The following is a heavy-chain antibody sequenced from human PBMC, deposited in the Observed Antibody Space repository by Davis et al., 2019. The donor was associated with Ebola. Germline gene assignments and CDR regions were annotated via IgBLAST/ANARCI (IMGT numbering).Heavy chain of an antibody. D-gene: IGHD6-19*01. Sequence: PSEPLSLPCAVYGGSSSGYYWSWIRQPPGKGLEWIGEINHSGSTNYNPSLKSRVTISVDTSKNQFSLKLSSVTAADTAVYYWAGSSGWYDYFDYWGQGTLVTVSS. CDR1: GGSSSGYY. CDR2: INHSGST. V-gene: IGHV4-34*01. CDR3: AGSSGWYDYFDY. J-gene: IGHJ4*02.